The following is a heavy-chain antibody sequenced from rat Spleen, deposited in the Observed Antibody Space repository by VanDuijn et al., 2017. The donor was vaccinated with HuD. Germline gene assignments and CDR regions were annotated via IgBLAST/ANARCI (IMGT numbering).Heavy chain of an antibody. D-gene: IGHD1-9*01. CDR3: ARRHYGYTDYFDY. CDR2: ISYGDSSGHSST. CDR1: GFTFSDYG. Sequence: EVQLVESGGGLVQPGRSLNFSCVASGFTFSDYGMAWVRQAPTKGLEWVATISYGDSSGHSSTYYRDAVKGRFTISRDNAKSTLSLQMDSLRSEDTATYYCARRHYGYTDYFDYWGQGVMVTVSS. V-gene: IGHV5-29*01. J-gene: IGHJ2*01.